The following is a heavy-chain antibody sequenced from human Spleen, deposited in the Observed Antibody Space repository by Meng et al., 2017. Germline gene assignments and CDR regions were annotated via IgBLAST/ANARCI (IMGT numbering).Heavy chain of an antibody. D-gene: IGHD3-3*02. CDR3: ARGIGGYNWFDH. J-gene: IGHJ5*02. CDR1: GFSFSGYS. Sequence: GESLKISCSTSGFSFSGYSMSWVRQAPGKGLEWVSGISWSGDRYAYSVKGRGTISIYKDNYSLYLQMNFLRAEDTDFDDCARGIGGYNWFDHWGQGTLVTVSS. CDR2: ISWSGD. V-gene: IGHV3-20*01.